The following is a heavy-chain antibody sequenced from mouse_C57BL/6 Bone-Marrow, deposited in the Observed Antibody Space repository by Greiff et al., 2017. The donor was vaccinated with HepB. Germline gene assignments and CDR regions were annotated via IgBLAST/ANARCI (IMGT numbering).Heavy chain of an antibody. D-gene: IGHD1-1*01. CDR1: GYSITSDY. V-gene: IGHV3-8*01. CDR3: ASWHYYGSSYGYFDV. Sequence: EVMLVESGPGLAKPSQTLSLTCSVTGYSITSDYWNWIRKFPGNKLEYMGYISYSGSNYYNPSRKSRISITRDTSKNQDYRQLNSVTTEDTATYDCASWHYYGSSYGYFDVWGTGTAVTVSS. J-gene: IGHJ1*03. CDR2: ISYSGSN.